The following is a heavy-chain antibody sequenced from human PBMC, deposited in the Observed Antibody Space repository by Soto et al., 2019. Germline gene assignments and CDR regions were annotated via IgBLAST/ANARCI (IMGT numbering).Heavy chain of an antibody. CDR1: GFTFSSYS. Sequence: GGSLRLSCAASGFTFSSYSMNWVRQAPGKGLEWVSSISSSSSYIYYADSVKGRFTISRDNAKNSLYLQMNSLRAEDTAVYYCARGFQPLVVVIKYCAFDIWGQGTMVTVSS. D-gene: IGHD3-22*01. J-gene: IGHJ3*02. V-gene: IGHV3-21*01. CDR3: ARGFQPLVVVIKYCAFDI. CDR2: ISSSSSYI.